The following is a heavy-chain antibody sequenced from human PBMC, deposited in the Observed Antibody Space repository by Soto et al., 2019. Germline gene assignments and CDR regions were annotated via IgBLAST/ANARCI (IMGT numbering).Heavy chain of an antibody. D-gene: IGHD1-1*01. CDR1: GGSISSGGYY. CDR2: IYYSGST. CDR3: ARWPQLEPRFDY. V-gene: IGHV4-31*03. Sequence: QVQLQESGPGLVKPSQTLSLTCTVSGGSISSGGYYWSWIRQHPGKGLEWIGYIYYSGSTYYNPSLKSRVTISVDTSKNKYSMKLSSVTAADTAVYYCARWPQLEPRFDYWGQGTLVTVSS. J-gene: IGHJ4*02.